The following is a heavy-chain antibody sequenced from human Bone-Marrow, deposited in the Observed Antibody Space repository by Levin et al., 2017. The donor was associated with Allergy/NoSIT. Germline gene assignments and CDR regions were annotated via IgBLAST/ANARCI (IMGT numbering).Heavy chain of an antibody. CDR3: TIDNPLYGDYTADSDS. CDR1: GFTFNAAW. Sequence: GESLKISCAASGFTFNAAWMSWVRQAPGKGLEWVGRIKSKSDGETADYAAPVKGRFTISRDDSKNTPYLQMNSLKTEDTAVYYCTIDNPLYGDYTADSDSWGQGILVTVSS. CDR2: IKSKSDGETA. V-gene: IGHV3-15*01. D-gene: IGHD4-17*01. J-gene: IGHJ4*02.